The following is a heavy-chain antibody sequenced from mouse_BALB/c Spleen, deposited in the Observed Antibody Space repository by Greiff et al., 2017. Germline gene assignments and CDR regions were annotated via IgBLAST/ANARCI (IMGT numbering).Heavy chain of an antibody. Sequence: EVKLQESGPGLVKPSQSLSLTCSVTGYSITSGYYWNWIRQFPGNKLEWMGYISYDGSNNYNPSLKNRISITRDTSKNQFFLKLNSVTTEDTATYYCAEGNSFAYWGQGTLVTVSA. CDR2: ISYDGSN. CDR1: GYSITSGYY. V-gene: IGHV3-6*02. D-gene: IGHD2-1*01. J-gene: IGHJ3*01. CDR3: AEGNSFAY.